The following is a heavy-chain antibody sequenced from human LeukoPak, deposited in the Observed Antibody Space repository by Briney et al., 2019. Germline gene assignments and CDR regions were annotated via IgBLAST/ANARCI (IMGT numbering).Heavy chain of an antibody. Sequence: SETLSLTCTVSGGSISSSSYYWGWIRQPPGKGLEWIGSIYYSGSTYYNPSLKSRVTISVDTSKNQFSLKLSSVTAADTAVYYCARDSGYCDSSGYFHFDYWGQGTLVTVSS. D-gene: IGHD3-22*01. CDR3: ARDSGYCDSSGYFHFDY. CDR2: IYYSGST. V-gene: IGHV4-39*07. J-gene: IGHJ4*02. CDR1: GGSISSSSYY.